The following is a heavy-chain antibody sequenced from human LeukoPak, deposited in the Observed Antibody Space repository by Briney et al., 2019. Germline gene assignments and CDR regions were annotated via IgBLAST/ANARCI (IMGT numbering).Heavy chain of an antibody. CDR2: IYYSGST. V-gene: IGHV4-59*12. J-gene: IGHJ3*02. D-gene: IGHD3-16*01. Sequence: PSETLSLTCTVSGGSISSYYRSWIRQPPGKGLEWIGYIYYSGSTNYNPSLKSRVTISVDTSKNQFSLKLSSVTAADTAVYYCAAGIRGIDDAFDIWGQGTMVTVSS. CDR3: AAGIRGIDDAFDI. CDR1: GGSISSYY.